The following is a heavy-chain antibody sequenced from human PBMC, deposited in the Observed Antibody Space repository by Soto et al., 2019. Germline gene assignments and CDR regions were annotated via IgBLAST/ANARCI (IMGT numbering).Heavy chain of an antibody. CDR2: ISGSGDRT. Sequence: EVQLSESGGGLVQPGGSLRLSCAASVFTFSTSVMSWVRQAPEKGLQWVSSISGSGDRTYYADSVKGRFTVSRDNSRNTLYLDMTTVTADDTALYYCTWSSVARDAFDEWGQGTMVIVSS. V-gene: IGHV3-23*01. J-gene: IGHJ3*01. D-gene: IGHD6-19*01. CDR1: VFTFSTSV. CDR3: TWSSVARDAFDE.